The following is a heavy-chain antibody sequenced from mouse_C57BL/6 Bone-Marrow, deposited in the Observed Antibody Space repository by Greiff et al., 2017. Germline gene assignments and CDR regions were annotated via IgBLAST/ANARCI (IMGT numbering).Heavy chain of an antibody. D-gene: IGHD1-1*02. Sequence: QVQLQQPGAELVMPGASVKLSCKASGYTFTSYWMHWVKQRPGQGLEWIGEMDPSDSYINYNQKFKGKSTLTVDKSSSTAYMQLSSLTSDDSAVYYCARLGIGYYDGPQGYWGQGTTLTVSS. V-gene: IGHV1-69*01. CDR3: ARLGIGYYDGPQGY. J-gene: IGHJ2*01. CDR1: GYTFTSYW. CDR2: MDPSDSYI.